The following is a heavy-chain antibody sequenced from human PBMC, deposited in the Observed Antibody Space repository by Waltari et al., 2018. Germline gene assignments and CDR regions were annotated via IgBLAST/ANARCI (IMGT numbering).Heavy chain of an antibody. Sequence: QVQLQESGPGLAKPSETLSLTCTVSGGSISSYSWSWIRQPPGRGLEWIGYIYYSGSTNYNPSLKSRVTISVDTSKNQFSLKLSSVTAADTAVYYCARDLSYCTNGVCYYYYYGMDVWGQGTTVTVSS. CDR1: GGSISSYS. D-gene: IGHD2-8*01. J-gene: IGHJ6*02. V-gene: IGHV4-59*01. CDR3: ARDLSYCTNGVCYYYYYGMDV. CDR2: IYYSGST.